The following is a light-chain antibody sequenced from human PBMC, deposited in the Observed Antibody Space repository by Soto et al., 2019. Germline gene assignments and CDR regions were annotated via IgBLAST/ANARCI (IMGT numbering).Light chain of an antibody. CDR3: QSYDSSLSGSYV. J-gene: IGLJ1*01. V-gene: IGLV1-40*01. CDR2: GNS. CDR1: SSNIGAGYD. Sequence: QSVLTQPPSVSGAPGQGVTISCTGSSSNIGAGYDVHWYRQLPGTAPKLLIYGNSNRPSGVPDRFSGSKSGTSASLAITGLQAEDEADYYCQSYDSSLSGSYVFGTGTKVTVL.